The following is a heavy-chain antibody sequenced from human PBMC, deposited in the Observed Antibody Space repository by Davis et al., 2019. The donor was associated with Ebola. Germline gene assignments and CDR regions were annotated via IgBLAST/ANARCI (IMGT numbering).Heavy chain of an antibody. V-gene: IGHV3-21*01. Sequence: GESLKISCAASGFTFSSYSMNWVRQAPGKGLEWVSSISSRNSYIHYADSVKGRFTISRDNAKNSLYLQMNSLGVEDTAVYYCARLTGSYPGWFDPWGQGTLVTVSS. CDR3: ARLTGSYPGWFDP. CDR2: ISSRNSYI. CDR1: GFTFSSYS. D-gene: IGHD1-26*01. J-gene: IGHJ5*02.